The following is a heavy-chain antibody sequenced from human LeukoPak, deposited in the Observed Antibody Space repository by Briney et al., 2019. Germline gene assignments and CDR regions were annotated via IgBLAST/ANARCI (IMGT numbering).Heavy chain of an antibody. CDR1: GFTFSSYS. Sequence: GGSLRLSCVVSGFTFSSYSMNWVRQAPGKGLEWVSYISASSGTIYYADSVRGRFTISRDNAKNSLYLQMNSLRDEDTAVYYCARDPRVSNAAFDIWGQGTMVTVSS. CDR2: ISASSGTI. J-gene: IGHJ3*02. V-gene: IGHV3-48*02. CDR3: ARDPRVSNAAFDI. D-gene: IGHD2-8*01.